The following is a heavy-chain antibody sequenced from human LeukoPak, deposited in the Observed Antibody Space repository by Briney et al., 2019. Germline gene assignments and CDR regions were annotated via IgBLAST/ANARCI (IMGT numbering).Heavy chain of an antibody. CDR3: ARVLVVAAAFDY. V-gene: IGHV3-48*03. CDR2: ISSSGSTI. CDR1: GFTFSSYE. J-gene: IGHJ4*02. Sequence: GGSLRLSXAASGFTFSSYEMNWVRQAPGKGLEWVSYISSSGSTIYYADSVKGRFTISRDNAKNSLYLQMNSLRAEDTAVYYCARVLVVAAAFDYWGQGTLVTVSS. D-gene: IGHD2-15*01.